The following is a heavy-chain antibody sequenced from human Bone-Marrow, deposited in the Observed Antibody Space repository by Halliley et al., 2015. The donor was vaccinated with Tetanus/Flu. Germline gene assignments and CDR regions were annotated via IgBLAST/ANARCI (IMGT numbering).Heavy chain of an antibody. D-gene: IGHD1-1*01. V-gene: IGHV4-59*01. Sequence: LSCAVSGGSMDAYYWTWIRQPPGKGLEWIGNIRYTGDSNFNPSLKSRVTMSVDTSRDTLSLKMTSVTSADAAIYYCARLLPTSMTTDFWGQGTLVTVSS. CDR1: GGSMDAYY. CDR3: ARLLPTSMTTDF. J-gene: IGHJ4*02. CDR2: IRYTGDS.